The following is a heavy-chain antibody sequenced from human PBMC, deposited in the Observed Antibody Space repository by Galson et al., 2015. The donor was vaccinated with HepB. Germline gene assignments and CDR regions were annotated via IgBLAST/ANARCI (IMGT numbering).Heavy chain of an antibody. CDR1: GGTFSSYA. D-gene: IGHD3-22*01. CDR2: IIPIFGTA. J-gene: IGHJ4*02. CDR3: ARELRYYDSSGYSAPFDY. Sequence: SVKVSCKASGGTFSSYAISWVRQAPGQGLEWVGGIIPIFGTANYAQKFQGRVTITADESTSTAYMELSSLRSEDTAVYYCARELRYYDSSGYSAPFDYWGQGTLVTVSS. V-gene: IGHV1-69*13.